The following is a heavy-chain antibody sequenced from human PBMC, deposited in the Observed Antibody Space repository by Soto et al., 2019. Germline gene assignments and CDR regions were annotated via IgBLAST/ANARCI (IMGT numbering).Heavy chain of an antibody. CDR1: GGSISSSSYF. Sequence: SETLSLTCSVSGGSISSSSYFWGWIRQPPGEGLEWIGSIYYSGSTYYNPSLKSRVTVSVDTSKNQFSLKLSSVTAADTAVYYCARHPSDFWFDPWGQGPLVTVSS. D-gene: IGHD2-21*02. V-gene: IGHV4-39*01. J-gene: IGHJ5*02. CDR3: ARHPSDFWFDP. CDR2: IYYSGST.